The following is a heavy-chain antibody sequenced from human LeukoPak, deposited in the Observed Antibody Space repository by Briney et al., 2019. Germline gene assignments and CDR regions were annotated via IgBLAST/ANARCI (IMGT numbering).Heavy chain of an antibody. CDR1: GYTFTDHY. CDR2: INPNSDGI. Sequence: ASVKVSCKASGYTFTDHYMHWVRQAPGQGLEWMGWINPNSDGINNYAHKFQGRVTMTRDTSISTAYMELSGLTSDDTAVYYCATAPMITFGGVIVMVYYFDYWGQGTLVTVSS. D-gene: IGHD3-16*02. CDR3: ATAPMITFGGVIVMVYYFDY. V-gene: IGHV1-2*07. J-gene: IGHJ4*02.